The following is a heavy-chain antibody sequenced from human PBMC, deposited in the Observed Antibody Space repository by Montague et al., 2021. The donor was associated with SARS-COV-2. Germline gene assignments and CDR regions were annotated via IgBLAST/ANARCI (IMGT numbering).Heavy chain of an antibody. D-gene: IGHD6-19*01. CDR1: GGSIRSTTLY. V-gene: IGHV4-39*07. CDR2: IDEGDTT. Sequence: SETLSLTCTVSGGSIRSTTLYWGWIRQSPGKGLEWIGYIDEGDTTYYNPSLKSRVAISLDTPNNQFSLKITSLIVADTAIYYCVTPGKTAVAGQFDYWGPGILVTVSS. CDR3: VTPGKTAVAGQFDY. J-gene: IGHJ4*02.